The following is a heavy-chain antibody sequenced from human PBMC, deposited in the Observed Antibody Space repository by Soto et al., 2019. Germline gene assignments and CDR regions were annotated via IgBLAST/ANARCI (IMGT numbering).Heavy chain of an antibody. V-gene: IGHV3-23*01. CDR1: GFTLSSYA. Sequence: GGSLRLSCAAFGFTLSSYAVSWVRQAPGKGLEWVSTISAGGSGTYYADSVKGRFTISGDISKNTVYLQMNSLRAEDTAVYYCANQYFDYWGQGTLVTVSS. CDR3: ANQYFDY. J-gene: IGHJ4*02. CDR2: ISAGGSGT.